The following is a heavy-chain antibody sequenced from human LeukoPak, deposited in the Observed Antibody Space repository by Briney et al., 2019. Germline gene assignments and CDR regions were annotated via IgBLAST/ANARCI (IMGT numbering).Heavy chain of an antibody. CDR2: INPSGNST. J-gene: IGHJ3*02. V-gene: IGHV1-46*01. CDR3: ARDRNLIAVAGTQAFDI. CDR1: GYTFTNYF. D-gene: IGHD6-19*01. Sequence: GASVKVSCKASGYTFTNYFMHWVRQAPGQGLEWMGIINPSGNSTIYAQKFQDRVTMTSDTSTSTVYMDLRSLTFEDTAVYYCARDRNLIAVAGTQAFDIWGQGTMATVSS.